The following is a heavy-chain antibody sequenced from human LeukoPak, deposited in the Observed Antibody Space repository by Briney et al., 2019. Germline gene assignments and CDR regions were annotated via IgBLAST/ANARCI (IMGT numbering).Heavy chain of an antibody. D-gene: IGHD2-15*01. V-gene: IGHV1-2*02. CDR2: INPNSGGT. CDR1: GYTFTGYY. Sequence: ASVKVSCKASGYTFTGYYMHWVRQAPGQGLEWMGWINPNSGGTNYAQKFQGRVTMTRDTSISTAYMELSRLRSDDTAVYYCARVLGGYCSGGSCLNWFDPWGQETLVTVSS. CDR3: ARVLGGYCSGGSCLNWFDP. J-gene: IGHJ5*02.